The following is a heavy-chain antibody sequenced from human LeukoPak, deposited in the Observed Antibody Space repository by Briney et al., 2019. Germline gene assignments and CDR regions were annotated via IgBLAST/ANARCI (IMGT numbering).Heavy chain of an antibody. D-gene: IGHD4-17*01. CDR3: ARVQATTVTTDYYYYMDV. Sequence: ASLKVSCKAPVYTFTSYNIKWVRPATGQGREWMGWMNPNSGNTGYAQKFQGRVTMTRNTSISTAYMELSSLRSEDTAVYYCARVQATTVTTDYYYYMDVWGKGTTVTVSS. CDR2: MNPNSGNT. V-gene: IGHV1-8*01. CDR1: VYTFTSYN. J-gene: IGHJ6*03.